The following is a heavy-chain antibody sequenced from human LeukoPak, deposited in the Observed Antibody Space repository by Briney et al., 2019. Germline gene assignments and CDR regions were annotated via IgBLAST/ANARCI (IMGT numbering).Heavy chain of an antibody. D-gene: IGHD3-22*01. CDR3: ARFTEYESGGTGFDY. CDR1: GFTFSSYG. Sequence: PGGSLRLSCAASGFTFSSYGMHWVRQAPGKGLEWVAVIWYDGSNKYYADSVKGRFTISRDNSKNTLYLQMNSLRAEDTAAYYCARFTEYESGGTGFDYWGQGTLVTVSS. J-gene: IGHJ4*02. V-gene: IGHV3-33*01. CDR2: IWYDGSNK.